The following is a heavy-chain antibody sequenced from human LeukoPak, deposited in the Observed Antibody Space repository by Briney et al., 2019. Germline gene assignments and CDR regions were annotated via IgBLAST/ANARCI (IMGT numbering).Heavy chain of an antibody. J-gene: IGHJ3*02. CDR1: GYTFTSYG. CDR2: INTNTGNP. V-gene: IGHV7-4-1*02. D-gene: IGHD1-26*01. Sequence: ASVKVSCKASGYTFTSYGINWVRQAPGQGLEWMGWINTNTGNPTYAQGFTGRFVFSLDTSVSTAYLQISSLKTEDSAVYSCTRDGGSYPPDAFDIWGQGTMVTVAS. CDR3: TRDGGSYPPDAFDI.